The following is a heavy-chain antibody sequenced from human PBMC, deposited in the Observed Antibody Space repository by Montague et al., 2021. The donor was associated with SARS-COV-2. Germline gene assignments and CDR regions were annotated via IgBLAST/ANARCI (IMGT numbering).Heavy chain of an antibody. J-gene: IGHJ3*02. CDR2: INHRGST. V-gene: IGHV4-34*01. D-gene: IGHD3-3*01. CDR3: ARGTGPRSITLCGVIISGHVFDI. Sequence: SETLSLTCAVYGGSFSGYYWSWIRQPPGKGLEWFGEINHRGSTNYYPSFKSRVVILVYTSNNQFSLMLSSVTAADTAVYYCARGTGPRSITLCGVIISGHVFDIWGQGTMVTVSS. CDR1: GGSFSGYY.